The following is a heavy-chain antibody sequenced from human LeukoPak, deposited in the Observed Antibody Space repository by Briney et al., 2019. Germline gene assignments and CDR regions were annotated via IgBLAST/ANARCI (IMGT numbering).Heavy chain of an antibody. Sequence: GGSLRLSCAVSGFTFSGSAMHWVRQASGKGLEWVGRIRSKANSYATAYAASVKGRFTISRDDSKNTAYLQMNSLKTEDTAVYYCTRPYSSGPVSGYYWGQGTLVTVSS. J-gene: IGHJ4*02. CDR3: TRPYSSGPVSGYY. V-gene: IGHV3-73*01. CDR1: GFTFSGSA. D-gene: IGHD6-19*01. CDR2: IRSKANSYAT.